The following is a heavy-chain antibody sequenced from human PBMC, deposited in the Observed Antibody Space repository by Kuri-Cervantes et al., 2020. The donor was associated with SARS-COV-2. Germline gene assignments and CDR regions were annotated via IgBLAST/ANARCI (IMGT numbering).Heavy chain of an antibody. CDR1: GFTFSSYG. CDR2: IRYDGSNK. V-gene: IGHV3-30*02. Sequence: GGSLRLSCAASGFTFSSYGMHWVRQAPGKGLEWVAFIRYDGSNKYYADSVKGRFTISRDNSKNTLYLQMSSLRAEDTAVYYCAKGGVQGSEGYYYGMDVWGQGPRSPSP. CDR3: AKGGVQGSEGYYYGMDV. J-gene: IGHJ6*02. D-gene: IGHD1-1*01.